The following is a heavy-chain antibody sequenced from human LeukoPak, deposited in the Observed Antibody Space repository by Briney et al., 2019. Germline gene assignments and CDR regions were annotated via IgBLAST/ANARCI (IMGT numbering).Heavy chain of an antibody. D-gene: IGHD6-6*01. CDR3: ARVDHSGGAARPPHWFDP. Sequence: PSQTLSLTCAVSGGSISSGGYSWSWIRQPPGKGLEWIGYIYHSGSTNYNPSLKSRVTISVDTSKNQFSLKLSSVTAADTAVYYCARVDHSGGAARPPHWFDPWGQGTLVTVSS. V-gene: IGHV4-30-2*01. J-gene: IGHJ5*02. CDR1: GGSISSGGYS. CDR2: IYHSGST.